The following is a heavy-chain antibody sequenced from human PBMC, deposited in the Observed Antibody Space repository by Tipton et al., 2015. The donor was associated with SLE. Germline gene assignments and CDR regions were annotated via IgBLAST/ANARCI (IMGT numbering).Heavy chain of an antibody. D-gene: IGHD4-17*01. CDR2: ISAYNGNT. V-gene: IGHV1-18*01. J-gene: IGHJ3*01. CDR3: ARELTTMTTGWFDL. Sequence: QSGPEVKKPGASVRVSCKAPGYTFSSYGISWVRQAPGQGLEWMGWISAYNGNTNYAQKLQGRVTMTTDTSTSTAYMELSSLRSEDTAVFYCARELTTMTTGWFDLWGQGTLVTVSS. CDR1: GYTFSSYG.